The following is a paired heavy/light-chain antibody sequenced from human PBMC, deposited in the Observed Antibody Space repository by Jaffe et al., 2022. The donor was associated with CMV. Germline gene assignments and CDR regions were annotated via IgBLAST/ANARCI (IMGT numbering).Heavy chain of an antibody. V-gene: IGHV3-11*06. CDR2: ISSSSSYT. CDR3: ARAGRYSSGCCAFDI. CDR1: GFTFSDYY. J-gene: IGHJ3*02. Sequence: QVQLVESGGGLVKPGGSLRLSCAASGFTFSDYYMSWIRQAPGKGLEWVSYISSSSSYTNYADSVKGRFTISRDNAKNSLYLQMNSLRAEDTAVYYCARAGRYSSGCCAFDIWGQGTMVTVSS. D-gene: IGHD6-19*01.
Light chain of an antibody. CDR2: EVS. J-gene: IGLJ3*02. Sequence: QSALTQPASVSGSPGQSITISCTGTSSDVGSYNLVSWYQQHPGKAPKLMIYEVSKRPSGVSNRFSGSKSGNTASLTISGLQAEDEADYYCCSYAGSSTLWVFGGGTKLTVL. V-gene: IGLV2-23*02. CDR3: CSYAGSSTLWV. CDR1: SSDVGSYNL.